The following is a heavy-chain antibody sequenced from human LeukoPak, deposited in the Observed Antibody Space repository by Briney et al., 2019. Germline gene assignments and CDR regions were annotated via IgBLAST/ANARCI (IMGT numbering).Heavy chain of an antibody. D-gene: IGHD6-19*01. J-gene: IGHJ4*02. CDR2: IKQDGSEK. V-gene: IGHV3-7*01. CDR3: ASGGYSSGWYYFDY. Sequence: GGSLRLSCAASGFTLSSYWMSGVRQAPGKGLEWVANIKQDGSEKYYVDSVKGRFTISRDNAKNSLSLQMNSLRAEDTAVYYCASGGYSSGWYYFDYWGQGTLVTVSS. CDR1: GFTLSSYW.